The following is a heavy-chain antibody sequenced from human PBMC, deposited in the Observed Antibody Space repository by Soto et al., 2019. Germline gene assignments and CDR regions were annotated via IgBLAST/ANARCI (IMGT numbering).Heavy chain of an antibody. CDR2: IYYSGST. D-gene: IGHD3-3*01. CDR3: SRGRFSWSGYYYYYYYMDV. Sequence: PSETLSLTCTVSGGSISSGGYYWSWIRQHPGKGLEWIGYIYYSGSTYYNPSLKSRVTISVDTSKNQFSLKLSSVTAADTAVYFCSRGRFSWSGYYYYYYYMDVWGKGTTVTVSS. J-gene: IGHJ6*03. V-gene: IGHV4-31*03. CDR1: GGSISSGGYY.